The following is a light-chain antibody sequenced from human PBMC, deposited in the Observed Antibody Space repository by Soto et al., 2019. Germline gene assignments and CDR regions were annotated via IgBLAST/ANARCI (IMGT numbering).Light chain of an antibody. CDR1: QSLVYSDGNTY. J-gene: IGKJ1*01. V-gene: IGKV2-24*01. Sequence: VLTQSPLSSPVTLGQPASISCRSSQSLVYSDGNTYLSWLQQRPGQPPRLLIYQVSNRFSGVPDIFSGSGAGTDFTLKISRVEAEDVGVYSCIQFSHFPRTFGQGTKVEIK. CDR3: IQFSHFPRT. CDR2: QVS.